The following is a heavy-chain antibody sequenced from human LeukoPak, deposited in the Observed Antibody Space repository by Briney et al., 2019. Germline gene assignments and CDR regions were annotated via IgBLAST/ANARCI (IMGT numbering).Heavy chain of an antibody. Sequence: GGSLRLSCAASGFTFSSFGMHWVRRAPGKGLEWVAVIGDNGSDKYYADSVKGRFTISRDTSRNMLYLQMDSLRAEDTALFYCARASYYYDSSGGYAFDIWGQGTMVTVSS. CDR3: ARASYYYDSSGGYAFDI. CDR2: IGDNGSDK. CDR1: GFTFSSFG. J-gene: IGHJ3*02. D-gene: IGHD3-22*01. V-gene: IGHV3-33*01.